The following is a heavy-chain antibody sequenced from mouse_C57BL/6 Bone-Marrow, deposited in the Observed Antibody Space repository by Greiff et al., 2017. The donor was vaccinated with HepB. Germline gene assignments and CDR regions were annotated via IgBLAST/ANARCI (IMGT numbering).Heavy chain of an antibody. CDR2: IDPETGGT. CDR1: GYTFTDYE. J-gene: IGHJ3*01. CDR3: TREDDYEDWFAY. Sequence: QVQLQQSGAELVRPGASVTLSCKASGYTFTDYEMHWVKQTPVHGLEWIGAIDPETGGTAYNQKFNGKAILTADKSSSTAYMELRSLTSEDSAVYYCTREDDYEDWFAYWGQGTLVTVSA. V-gene: IGHV1-15*01. D-gene: IGHD2-4*01.